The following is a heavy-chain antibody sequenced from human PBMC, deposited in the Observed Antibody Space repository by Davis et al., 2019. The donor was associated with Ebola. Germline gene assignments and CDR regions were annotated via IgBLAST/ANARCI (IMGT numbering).Heavy chain of an antibody. CDR2: VSSGGNT. V-gene: IGHV3-53*01. J-gene: IGHJ4*01. CDR3: ARGYYLLEY. Sequence: GESLKISCAASGFTFSSYAMSWVRQAPGKGLEWVSIVSSGGNTYYADSVKGRFTISRDNSKNTVSLQMNSLRDEDTAVYYCARGYYLLEYWGHGRLVTVSS. CDR1: GFTFSSYA. D-gene: IGHD1-26*01.